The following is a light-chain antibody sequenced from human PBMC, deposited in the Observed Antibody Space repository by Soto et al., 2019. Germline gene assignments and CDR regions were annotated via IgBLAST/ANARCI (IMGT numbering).Light chain of an antibody. Sequence: EIVLTKTPGTLSLSPGERATLSCRSSQSVSSTSLAGYQQKPGQAPRLLIYGASSRATGIPDRFSGSGSETDFILTISRLEPEDFAVYYCQQHGRSIAFGGRTKADI. CDR2: GAS. CDR1: QSVSSTS. CDR3: QQHGRSIA. J-gene: IGKJ4*01. V-gene: IGKV3-20*01.